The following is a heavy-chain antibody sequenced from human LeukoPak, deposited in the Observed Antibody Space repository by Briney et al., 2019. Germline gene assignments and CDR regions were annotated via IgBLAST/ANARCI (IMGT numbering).Heavy chain of an antibody. CDR3: AKDLIRDVWFGES. V-gene: IGHV1-8*01. CDR2: MNPNSGNT. Sequence: ASVKVSCKASGYIFTSYYMHWVRQATGQGLEWMGWMNPNSGNTGYAQKFQGRVTMTRNTSINTAYMELSSLGSEDTAVYYCAKDLIRDVWFGESWGQGTLVTVSS. J-gene: IGHJ5*02. D-gene: IGHD3-10*01. CDR1: GYIFTSYY.